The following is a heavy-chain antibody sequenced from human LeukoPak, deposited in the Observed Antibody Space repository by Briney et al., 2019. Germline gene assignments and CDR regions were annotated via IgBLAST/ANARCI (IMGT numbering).Heavy chain of an antibody. J-gene: IGHJ4*02. Sequence: GASVKVSCKASGYTFSDFYIHWVRQAPGQGLEWMGGIIPIFGTANYAQKFQGRVTITADKSTSTAYMELSSLRSEDTAVYYCARAATVTTYYFDYWGQGTLVTVSS. CDR3: ARAATVTTYYFDY. D-gene: IGHD4-17*01. CDR2: IIPIFGTA. CDR1: GYTFSDFY. V-gene: IGHV1-69*06.